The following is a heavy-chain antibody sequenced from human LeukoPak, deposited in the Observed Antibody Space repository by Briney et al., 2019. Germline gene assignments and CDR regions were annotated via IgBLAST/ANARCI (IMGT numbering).Heavy chain of an antibody. J-gene: IGHJ4*02. V-gene: IGHV4-4*07. CDR1: GGSISSYY. CDR2: IYTSGST. Sequence: KPSETLSLTCTVSGGSISSYYWSWIRQPAGKGLEWSGRIYTSGSTNYNPSLKSRVTLSVDTSKNQISLNLTSVTAADTAVYYCSASKELRLRGLFDYWGQGTLVTVSS. D-gene: IGHD5-18*01. CDR3: SASKELRLRGLFDY.